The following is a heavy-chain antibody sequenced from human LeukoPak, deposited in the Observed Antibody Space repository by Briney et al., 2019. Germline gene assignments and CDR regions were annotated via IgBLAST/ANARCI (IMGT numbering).Heavy chain of an antibody. CDR3: AIFRGY. J-gene: IGHJ4*02. Sequence: ASVKVSCKACGYTFITYDISWVRQATGQGLEWVGWMHSNRYNIGYAQKFQGRVTITRDTSISTAYMELSSLRSEDTAVYDCAIFRGYWGQGTLVTVSS. V-gene: IGHV1-8*01. D-gene: IGHD3-10*01. CDR2: MHSNRYNI. CDR1: GYTFITYD.